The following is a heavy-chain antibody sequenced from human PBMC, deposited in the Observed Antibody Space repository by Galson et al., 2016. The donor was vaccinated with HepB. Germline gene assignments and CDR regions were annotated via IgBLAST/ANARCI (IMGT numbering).Heavy chain of an antibody. V-gene: IGHV4-4*02. CDR3: AREFSGYDTH. CDR2: IYHSGDT. J-gene: IGHJ4*02. D-gene: IGHD5-12*01. Sequence: LSLTCAVSGGSITSNRWWTWVRQPPGKGLEWIGEIYHSGDTNYNPSLKSRVTMSVDRSQNHFSLRLSSVTAADTAVYYCAREFSGYDTHWGQGALVTVSS. CDR1: GGSITSNRW.